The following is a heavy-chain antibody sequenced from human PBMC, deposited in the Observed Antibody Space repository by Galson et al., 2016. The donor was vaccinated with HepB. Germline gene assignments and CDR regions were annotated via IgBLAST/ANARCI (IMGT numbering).Heavy chain of an antibody. V-gene: IGHV6-1*01. CDR3: AKTPDSGGYRHTFDQ. J-gene: IGHJ4*02. Sequence: CAISGDSVSSTSANWNWIRQSPSRGLEWLGRTYYKSKWYNDYAVSVQSRITINPDTSKNQFSLQLDSMTPEDTAIYYCAKTPDSGGYRHTFDQWGQGTLVAVSS. CDR2: TYYKSKWYN. D-gene: IGHD3-22*01. CDR1: GDSVSSTSAN.